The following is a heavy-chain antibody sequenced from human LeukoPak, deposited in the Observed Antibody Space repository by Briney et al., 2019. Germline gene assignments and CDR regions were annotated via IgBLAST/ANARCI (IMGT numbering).Heavy chain of an antibody. D-gene: IGHD5-24*01. CDR3: ATTKDGTYYSYFDN. CDR2: ISVSGGST. CDR1: GLSFSRHA. Sequence: GGSLRLSCAASGLSFSRHAVSWVRQAPGKGLEWVSSISVSGGSTYYADSVKGRFTISRDNSKNTLFLQLTSLRAEDTTVYYCATTKDGTYYSYFDNWGQGTLVTVSS. J-gene: IGHJ4*02. V-gene: IGHV3-23*01.